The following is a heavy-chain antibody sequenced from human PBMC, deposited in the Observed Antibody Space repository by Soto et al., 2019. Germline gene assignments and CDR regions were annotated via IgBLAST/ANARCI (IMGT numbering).Heavy chain of an antibody. J-gene: IGHJ4*02. Sequence: GGSLRLSCSASGFNFGFHAMSWVRQAPGKGLEWVGFIRRKAYGVTTDYAASVKGRFTISRDDSKSIAYLYMNSLKIEDTAVYYCTRSLAIDFDSWGQGTLVTVSS. CDR3: TRSLAIDFDS. CDR2: IRRKAYGVTT. V-gene: IGHV3-49*04. CDR1: GFNFGFHA.